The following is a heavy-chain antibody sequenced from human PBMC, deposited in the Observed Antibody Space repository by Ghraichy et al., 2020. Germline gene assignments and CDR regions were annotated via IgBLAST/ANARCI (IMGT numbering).Heavy chain of an antibody. D-gene: IGHD4-23*01. CDR2: INQGGTEK. J-gene: IGHJ4*02. CDR1: GFTFSAWW. Sequence: GESLNISCAASGFTFSAWWMNWVRQAPGKGLEWVANINQGGTEKYYVDSVKGRFTISRDNARNSLYLQMSSLRAEDTAIYYCAGDLRLYEYWGQGTLVTVFS. CDR3: AGDLRLYEY. V-gene: IGHV3-7*03.